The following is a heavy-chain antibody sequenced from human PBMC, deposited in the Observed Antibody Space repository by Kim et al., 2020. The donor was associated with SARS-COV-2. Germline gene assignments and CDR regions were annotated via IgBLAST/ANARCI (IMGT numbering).Heavy chain of an antibody. J-gene: IGHJ4*02. D-gene: IGHD6-19*01. CDR2: IKQDGSEK. CDR3: ARAGHSSGWYWNYFDY. CDR1: GFTFSTYW. Sequence: GGSLRLSCAASGFTFSTYWMSWVRQAPGKGLEWVANIKQDGSEKYYVDSVKGRFTISRDNAKNSLYLQMNSLRAEDTAVYYCARAGHSSGWYWNYFDYWGQGTLVTVSS. V-gene: IGHV3-7*03.